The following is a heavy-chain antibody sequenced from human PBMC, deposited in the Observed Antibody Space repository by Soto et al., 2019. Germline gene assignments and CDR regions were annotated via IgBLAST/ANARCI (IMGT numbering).Heavy chain of an antibody. D-gene: IGHD3-9*01. J-gene: IGHJ6*03. CDR2: TYYRSKWYN. V-gene: IGHV6-1*01. Sequence: PSQTLSLTCAISGDSVSSNSAAWNWIRQSPSRGLEWLGRTYYRSKWYNDYAVSVKSRITINPDTSKNQFSLQLNSVTPEDTAVYYCARGLLTGYADYYYYYYMDVWGKGTTVTVSS. CDR3: ARGLLTGYADYYYYYYMDV. CDR1: GDSVSSNSAA.